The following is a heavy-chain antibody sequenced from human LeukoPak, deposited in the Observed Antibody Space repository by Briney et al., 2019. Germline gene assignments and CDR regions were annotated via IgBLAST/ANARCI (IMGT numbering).Heavy chain of an antibody. J-gene: IGHJ1*01. V-gene: IGHV1-2*02. CDR2: INPDSGGT. D-gene: IGHD6-19*01. Sequence: ASVKVSCKVSGYTFTGYYMHWVRQAPGHGLEWMGWINPDSGGTNYAQKFQGRVTMTRDTSISTAYMELSRLRSDDTAVYYCAKQYSSDWNGLAEYFQHWGQGTLLTVSS. CDR1: GYTFTGYY. CDR3: AKQYSSDWNGLAEYFQH.